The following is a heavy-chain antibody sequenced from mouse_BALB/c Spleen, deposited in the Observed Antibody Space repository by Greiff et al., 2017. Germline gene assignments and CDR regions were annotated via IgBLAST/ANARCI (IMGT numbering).Heavy chain of an antibody. CDR2: ISSGGSYT. J-gene: IGHJ2*01. CDR1: GFTFSSYA. CDR3: ARVENWRFDY. D-gene: IGHD4-1*01. Sequence: EVKLVESGGGLVKPGGSLKLSCAASGFTFSSYAMSWVRQSPEKRLEWVAEISSGGSYTYYPDTVTGRFTISRDNAKNTLYLEMSSLRSEDTAMYYCARVENWRFDYWGQGTTLTVSS. V-gene: IGHV5-9-4*01.